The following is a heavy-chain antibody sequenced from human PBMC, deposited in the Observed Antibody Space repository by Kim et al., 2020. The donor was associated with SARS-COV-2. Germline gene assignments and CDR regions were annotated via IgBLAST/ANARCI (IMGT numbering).Heavy chain of an antibody. Sequence: GGSLRLSCAASGFTFSSYWMSWVRQAPGKGLEWVANIKQDGSEKYYVDSVKGRFTISRDNAKNSLYLQMNSLRAEDTAVYYCARGKRITIFGVVKFRYFDLWGRGTLVTVSS. CDR3: ARGKRITIFGVVKFRYFDL. J-gene: IGHJ2*01. CDR2: IKQDGSEK. CDR1: GFTFSSYW. D-gene: IGHD3-3*01. V-gene: IGHV3-7*01.